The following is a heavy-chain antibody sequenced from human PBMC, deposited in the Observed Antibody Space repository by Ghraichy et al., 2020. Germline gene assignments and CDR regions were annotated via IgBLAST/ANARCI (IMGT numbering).Heavy chain of an antibody. D-gene: IGHD1-26*01. V-gene: IGHV3-48*02. CDR3: GSDEKASGTYPTLDF. CDR1: GFTFGSHG. J-gene: IGHJ4*02. Sequence: GGSLRLSCAASGFTFGSHGMNWVRQAPGKGLEWVSYISRSNTVEYADSVKGRFTISRDNAKNSLYLQMNSLRDEDTAVYYCGSDEKASGTYPTLDFWGQGTLVTVSS. CDR2: ISRSNTV.